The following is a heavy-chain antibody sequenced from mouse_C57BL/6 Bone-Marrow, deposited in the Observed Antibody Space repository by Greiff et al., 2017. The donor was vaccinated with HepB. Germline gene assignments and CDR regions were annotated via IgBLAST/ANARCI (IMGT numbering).Heavy chain of an antibody. CDR1: GYAFTNYL. J-gene: IGHJ3*01. CDR2: INPGSGGT. Sequence: VQLVESGAELVRPGTSVKVSCKASGYAFTNYLIEWVKQRPGQGLEWIGVINPGSGGTNYNEKFKGKATLTADKSSSTAYMQLSSLTSEDSAVYFCARHVWFAYWGQGTLVTVSA. V-gene: IGHV1-54*01. CDR3: ARHVWFAY.